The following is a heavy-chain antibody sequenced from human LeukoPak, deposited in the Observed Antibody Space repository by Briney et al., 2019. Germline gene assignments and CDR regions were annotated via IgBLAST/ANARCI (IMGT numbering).Heavy chain of an antibody. CDR2: IYSGGST. D-gene: IGHD3-16*01. Sequence: GGSLRLSCAASGFTVSSNYMSWVRQAPGKGLEWVSVIYSGGSTYYADSVKGRFTISRDNSKNTLYLQMNSLRAEDTAVYYVVWEYIRSFNSWGQGTLVTVSS. CDR3: VWEYIRSFNS. V-gene: IGHV3-53*01. CDR1: GFTVSSNY. J-gene: IGHJ4*02.